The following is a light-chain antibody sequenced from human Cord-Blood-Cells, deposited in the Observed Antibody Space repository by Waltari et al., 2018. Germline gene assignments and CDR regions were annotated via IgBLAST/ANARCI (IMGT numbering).Light chain of an antibody. V-gene: IGLV2-14*01. J-gene: IGLJ1*01. CDR2: DVI. Sequence: QSALTQPASVSGSPGQSITISCTGTSSDVGGYNYVPWSPQLPGKAPKLMIYDVIKRPSGFSTRFSGSKSGNTASLTISGLQAEDEADYYCSSYTSSSTYVFGTGTKVTVL. CDR1: SSDVGGYNY. CDR3: SSYTSSSTYV.